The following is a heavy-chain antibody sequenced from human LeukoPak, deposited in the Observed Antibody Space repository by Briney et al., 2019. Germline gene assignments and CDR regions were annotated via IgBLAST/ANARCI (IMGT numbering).Heavy chain of an antibody. CDR1: GGSISSSSYY. Sequence: SETLSLTCTVSGGSISSSSYYWGWIRQPPGKGLEWIGSIYYSGSTYYNPSLKSRVTISVDTSKNQFSLKLSSVTAADTAVYCCARSTLRLYYFDYWGQGTLVTVSS. V-gene: IGHV4-39*01. CDR3: ARSTLRLYYFDY. D-gene: IGHD2-15*01. CDR2: IYYSGST. J-gene: IGHJ4*02.